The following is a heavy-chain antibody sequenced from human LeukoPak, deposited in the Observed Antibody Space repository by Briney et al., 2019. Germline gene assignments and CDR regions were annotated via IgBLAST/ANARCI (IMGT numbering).Heavy chain of an antibody. CDR3: ARDPYGGGSYGAFDI. V-gene: IGHV3-7*04. CDR2: IKGDGKQQ. Sequence: GGSLRLSCEASGFSFSSSSMTWVRQAPGKGLEWVANIKGDGKQQNYVDSVKGRFIISRDNARNTLFLQMNSLRGEDTAFYYCARDPYGGGSYGAFDIWGRGTMVTVSS. D-gene: IGHD3-16*01. J-gene: IGHJ3*02. CDR1: GFSFSSSS.